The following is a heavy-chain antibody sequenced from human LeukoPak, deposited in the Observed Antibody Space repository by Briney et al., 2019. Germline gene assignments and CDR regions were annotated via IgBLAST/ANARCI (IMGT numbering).Heavy chain of an antibody. CDR2: FDPEDGET. J-gene: IGHJ6*02. CDR1: GYTLTELS. CDR3: ATTNSSSWYRYGMDV. D-gene: IGHD6-13*01. Sequence: ASVKVSCKVSGYTLTELSMHWVRQAPGKGLEWVGGFDPEDGETIYAQKFQGRVTMTEDTSTDTAYMELSSLRSEDTAVYYCATTNSSSWYRYGMDVWGQGTTVTVSS. V-gene: IGHV1-24*01.